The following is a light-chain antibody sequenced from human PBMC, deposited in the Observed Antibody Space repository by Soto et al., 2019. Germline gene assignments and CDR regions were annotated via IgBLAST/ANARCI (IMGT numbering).Light chain of an antibody. Sequence: EIVLTQSPATLSSFPGDRVTLSCRASQAVNTRLAWYQHRPGQAPRLLIYLASNRAAGVPARFSGSGSGTDFTLSISDVEPEDFAVYYCQQYGDSLLTFGQGTKVEI. J-gene: IGKJ1*01. CDR1: QAVNTR. V-gene: IGKV3D-11*01. CDR3: QQYGDSLLT. CDR2: LAS.